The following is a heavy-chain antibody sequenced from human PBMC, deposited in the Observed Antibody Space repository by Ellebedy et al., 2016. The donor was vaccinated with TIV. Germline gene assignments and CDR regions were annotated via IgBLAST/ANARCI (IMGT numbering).Heavy chain of an antibody. CDR1: GYSFTSYW. J-gene: IGHJ6*02. D-gene: IGHD6-19*01. V-gene: IGHV5-51*01. Sequence: GGSLRLSXKGSGYSFTSYWIGWVRQMPGKGLEWMGIIYPGDSDTRYSPSFQGQVTISADKSISTAYLQWSSLKASDTAMYYCARLPYSSGWYGYYGMDVWGQGTTVTVSS. CDR3: ARLPYSSGWYGYYGMDV. CDR2: IYPGDSDT.